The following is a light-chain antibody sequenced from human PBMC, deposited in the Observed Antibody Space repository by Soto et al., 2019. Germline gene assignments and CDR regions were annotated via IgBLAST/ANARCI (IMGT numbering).Light chain of an antibody. V-gene: IGKV1-8*01. J-gene: IGKJ5*01. CDR2: AAS. Sequence: AIRMTQSPSSFSASTGDRVTITCRASQSISSYLAWYQQKPGKTPKLLIYAASTLQSGVPSRFSGSGSGTDFTLTISCLQSEDFATYYCRQYYSYSTFGQGTRLEIK. CDR1: QSISSY. CDR3: RQYYSYST.